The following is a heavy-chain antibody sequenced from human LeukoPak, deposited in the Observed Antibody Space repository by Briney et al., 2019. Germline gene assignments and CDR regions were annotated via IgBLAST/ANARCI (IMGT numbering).Heavy chain of an antibody. D-gene: IGHD5-24*01. J-gene: IGHJ4*02. Sequence: GGSLRLSCAASGFTLSSYSINWVRQAPGKGLEWVSSISSSSYIYYADSAKGRFTISRDNAKNSLYLQMNSLRAEDTAVYYCARDLDNFNSDYWGQGTLVTVSS. CDR3: ARDLDNFNSDY. V-gene: IGHV3-21*01. CDR1: GFTLSSYS. CDR2: ISSSSYI.